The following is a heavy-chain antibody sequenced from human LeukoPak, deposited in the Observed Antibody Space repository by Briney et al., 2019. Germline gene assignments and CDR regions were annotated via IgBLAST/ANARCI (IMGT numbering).Heavy chain of an antibody. CDR1: GFTFSSYG. CDR3: AKDYKLPGNWNLFDY. D-gene: IGHD1-1*01. Sequence: PGRSLRLSCAASGFTFSSYGMHWVRQASGKGLEWVAVISYDGSNKYYADSVKGRFTISRDNSKNTLYLQMNSLRAEDTAVYYCAKDYKLPGNWNLFDYWGQGTLVTVSS. CDR2: ISYDGSNK. V-gene: IGHV3-30*18. J-gene: IGHJ4*02.